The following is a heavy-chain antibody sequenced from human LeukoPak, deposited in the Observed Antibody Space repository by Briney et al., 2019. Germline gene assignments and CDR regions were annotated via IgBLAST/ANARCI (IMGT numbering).Heavy chain of an antibody. D-gene: IGHD1-26*01. V-gene: IGHV4-34*01. CDR3: ARHLTPLRGSRSGFGY. Sequence: SETLSLTCAVYGGSFSGYYWSWIRQPPGKGLEWIGEINHSGSTNYNPSLKSRVTISVDTSKNQFSLKLSSVTAADTAVYYCARHLTPLRGSRSGFGYWGQGTLVTVSS. CDR2: INHSGST. CDR1: GGSFSGYY. J-gene: IGHJ4*02.